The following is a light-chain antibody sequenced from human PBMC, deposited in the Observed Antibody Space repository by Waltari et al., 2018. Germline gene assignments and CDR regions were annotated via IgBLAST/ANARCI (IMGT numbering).Light chain of an antibody. CDR1: QGISTY. CDR2: AAS. J-gene: IGKJ3*01. Sequence: DIQMTQSPSSLSASAGDTVTITCRASQGISTYLNWYQQRPGKVPKRLIYAASSLESGVPSRFSGSGSGTDFTLIISSLQPEDFATYYCLQYNSHPFTFGPGTKLDIK. CDR3: LQYNSHPFT. V-gene: IGKV1-17*01.